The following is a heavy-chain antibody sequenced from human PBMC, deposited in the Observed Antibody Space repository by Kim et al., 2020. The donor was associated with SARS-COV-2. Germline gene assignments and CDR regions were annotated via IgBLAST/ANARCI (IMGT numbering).Heavy chain of an antibody. J-gene: IGHJ4*02. Sequence: ASVKVSCKASGYTFTSYAMHWVRQAPGQRLEWMGWINAGNGNTKYSQKFQGRVTITRDTSASTAYMELSSLRSEDTAVYYCAREGTGGLGGRGPDYWGQGTLVTVSS. CDR2: INAGNGNT. CDR3: AREGTGGLGGRGPDY. CDR1: GYTFTSYA. D-gene: IGHD7-27*01. V-gene: IGHV1-3*01.